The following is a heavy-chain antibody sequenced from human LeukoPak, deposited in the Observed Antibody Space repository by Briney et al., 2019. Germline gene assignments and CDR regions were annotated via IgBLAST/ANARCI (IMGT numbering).Heavy chain of an antibody. CDR2: INHSGST. J-gene: IGHJ5*02. CDR3: ARDSGTSGEVKFDP. Sequence: SETLSLTCAVYGGSFSGYYWSWIRQPPGKGLEWIGEINHSGSTNYNPSLKSRVTISVDTSKNRISLKLKSVTAADTAVYYCARDSGTSGEVKFDPWGQGALVTVSS. CDR1: GGSFSGYY. V-gene: IGHV4-34*01. D-gene: IGHD3-10*01.